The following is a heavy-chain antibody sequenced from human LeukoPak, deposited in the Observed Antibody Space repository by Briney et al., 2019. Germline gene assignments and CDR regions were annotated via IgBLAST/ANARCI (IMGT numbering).Heavy chain of an antibody. CDR3: AREGVVVPAATYNWFDP. J-gene: IGHJ5*02. CDR1: GFTFSSYA. Sequence: GGSLRLSCAASGFTFSSYAMHWVRQAPGKGLEWVAVISYDGSNKYYADSVKGRFTISRDNSKNTLYLQMNSLRAEDTAVYYCAREGVVVPAATYNWFDPWGQGILVTVSS. CDR2: ISYDGSNK. V-gene: IGHV3-30-3*01. D-gene: IGHD2-2*01.